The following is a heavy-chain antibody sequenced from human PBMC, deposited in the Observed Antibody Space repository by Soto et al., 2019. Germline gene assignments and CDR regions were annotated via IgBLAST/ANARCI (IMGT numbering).Heavy chain of an antibody. CDR1: GYTLTSYY. Sequence: VKVSCKGAGYTLTSYYMHWVRQAPGHGLEWMGIINPSGGSTSYAKKFQGRVTMTRDTYTRTVYMELSSLRSEDTAMYYRARDTPPSYGMDVWGQGTTVNFSS. J-gene: IGHJ6*02. CDR3: ARDTPPSYGMDV. V-gene: IGHV1-46*01. CDR2: INPSGGST.